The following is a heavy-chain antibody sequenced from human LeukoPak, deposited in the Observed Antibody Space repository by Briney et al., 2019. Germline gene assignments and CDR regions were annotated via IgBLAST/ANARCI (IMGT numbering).Heavy chain of an antibody. CDR3: ARDGPYRHYYGSGSYNHFDY. CDR2: IYHSGST. J-gene: IGHJ4*02. V-gene: IGHV4-38-2*02. D-gene: IGHD3-10*01. CDR1: GYSISSGYY. Sequence: SETLSLTCAVSGYSISSGYYWGWIRQPPGKGLEWIGSIYHSGSTYYNPSLKSRVTMSVDTSKNQFSLKLSSVTAADTAVYYCARDGPYRHYYGSGSYNHFDYWGQGTLVTVSS.